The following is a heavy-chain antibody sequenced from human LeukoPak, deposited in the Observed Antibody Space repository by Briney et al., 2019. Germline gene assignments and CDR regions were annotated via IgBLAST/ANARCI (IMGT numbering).Heavy chain of an antibody. CDR2: ISGSGGST. J-gene: IGHJ4*02. Sequence: GGSLRLSCAASGFTFSSYAVSWVRQAPGKGLEWVSAISGSGGSTYYADSVKGRFTISRDNSKNTLYLQMNSRRAEDTAVYYCARDQGYRSSWYYWGQGTLVTVSS. CDR1: GFTFSSYA. CDR3: ARDQGYRSSWYY. D-gene: IGHD6-13*01. V-gene: IGHV3-23*01.